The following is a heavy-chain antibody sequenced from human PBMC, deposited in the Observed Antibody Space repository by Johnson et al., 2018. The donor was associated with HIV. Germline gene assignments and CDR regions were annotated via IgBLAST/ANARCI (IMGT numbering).Heavy chain of an antibody. CDR2: ISYDGSNK. V-gene: IGHV3-30-3*02. CDR1: GFTFSSYA. D-gene: IGHD2-15*01. J-gene: IGHJ3*02. CDR3: AKSSGSSGAFDI. Sequence: QVQLVESGGGVVQPGRSLRLSCAASGFTFSSYAIHWVRQAPGKGLEWVAVISYDGSNKYYTDSVKGRFTISRDNSKNTLYLQMNSLRAEDTAVYYCAKSSGSSGAFDIWGQGTMVTVSS.